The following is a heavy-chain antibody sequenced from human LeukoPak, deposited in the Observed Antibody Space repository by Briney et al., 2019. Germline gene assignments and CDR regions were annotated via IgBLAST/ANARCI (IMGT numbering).Heavy chain of an antibody. Sequence: GGSLRLSCAASGFTFSSYAMSWVRQAPGKGLEWVSAISGSGGSTYYADSVKGRFTISRDNSKNTLYLQMNSLRAEDTAVYHCAKDRDCSSTSCLGWFDPWGQGTLVTVSS. CDR3: AKDRDCSSTSCLGWFDP. V-gene: IGHV3-23*01. CDR1: GFTFSSYA. D-gene: IGHD2-2*01. CDR2: ISGSGGST. J-gene: IGHJ5*02.